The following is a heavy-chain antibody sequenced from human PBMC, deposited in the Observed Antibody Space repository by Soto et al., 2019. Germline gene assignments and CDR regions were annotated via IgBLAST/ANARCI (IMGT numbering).Heavy chain of an antibody. Sequence: QVQLQESGPGLVKPSQTLSLTCTVSGGSISSGGYYWSWIRQHPGKGLEGIGYIYYSGSTYYNPSLKSRVTISVDTSKNQFSLKLSSVTAADTAVYYCARDNTMIVVVITPDAFDIWGQGTMVTVSS. V-gene: IGHV4-31*03. CDR1: GGSISSGGYY. CDR3: ARDNTMIVVVITPDAFDI. CDR2: IYYSGST. J-gene: IGHJ3*02. D-gene: IGHD3-22*01.